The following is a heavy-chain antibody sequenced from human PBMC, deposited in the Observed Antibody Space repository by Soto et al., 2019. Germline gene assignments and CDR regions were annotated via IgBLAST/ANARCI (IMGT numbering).Heavy chain of an antibody. CDR1: GYTFTSYG. J-gene: IGHJ4*02. V-gene: IGHV1-18*01. D-gene: IGHD2-15*01. CDR2: ISAYNGNT. CDR3: ARDQGDIVVVVAANFDY. Sequence: VASVKVSCKASGYTFTSYGISWVRQAPGQGLEWMGWISAYNGNTNYAQKLQGRVTMTTDTSTSTAYMELRSLRSDDTAVYYCARDQGDIVVVVAANFDYWGQGTLVTVSS.